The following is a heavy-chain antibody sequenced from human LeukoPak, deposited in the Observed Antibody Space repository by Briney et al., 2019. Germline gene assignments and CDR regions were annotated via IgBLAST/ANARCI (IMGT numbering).Heavy chain of an antibody. J-gene: IGHJ3*02. CDR2: IYPGDSDT. V-gene: IGHV5-51*01. D-gene: IGHD3-10*01. CDR1: GYGFANYW. Sequence: GESLKISCKGSGYGFANYWIGWVRQMPGKGLEYMGIIYPGDSDTRYSPSFQGQVTISADKSISTAYLQWSGLKASDTAIYYCARSNFRLSMVRGVTDPFDIWGQGTMVTVSS. CDR3: ARSNFRLSMVRGVTDPFDI.